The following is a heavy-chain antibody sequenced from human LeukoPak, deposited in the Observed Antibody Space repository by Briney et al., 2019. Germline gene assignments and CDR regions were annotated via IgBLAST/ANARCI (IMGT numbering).Heavy chain of an antibody. V-gene: IGHV1-46*01. CDR1: GYTFTSYD. D-gene: IGHD5-24*01. J-gene: IGHJ4*02. Sequence: GASVKVSCKASGYTFTSYDINWVRQAPGQGLEWMGIINPSGGSTSYAQKFQGRVTMARDMSTSTVYMELSSLRSEDTAVYYCARDRSGRRDGYNFDYWGQGTLVTVSS. CDR3: ARDRSGRRDGYNFDY. CDR2: INPSGGST.